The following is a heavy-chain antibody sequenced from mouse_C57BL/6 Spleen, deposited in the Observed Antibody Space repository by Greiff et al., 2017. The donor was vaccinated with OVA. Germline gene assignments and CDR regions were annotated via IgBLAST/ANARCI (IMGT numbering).Heavy chain of an antibody. Sequence: VQLKESGGGLVKPGGSLKLSCAASGFTFSDYGMHWVRQAPEKGLEWVAYISSGSSTIYYADTVKGRFTISRDNAKNTLFLQMTSLRSEDTAMYYCARDYDFAYWGQGTLVTVSA. CDR2: ISSGSSTI. D-gene: IGHD2-4*01. CDR1: GFTFSDYG. J-gene: IGHJ3*01. CDR3: ARDYDFAY. V-gene: IGHV5-17*01.